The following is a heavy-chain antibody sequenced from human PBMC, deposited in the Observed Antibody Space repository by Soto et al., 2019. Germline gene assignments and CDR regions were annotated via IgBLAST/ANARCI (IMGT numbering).Heavy chain of an antibody. Sequence: GGSLRLSCAASGFTFSSYSMNWVRQAPGKGLEWVSYISSSSRTIYYADSVKGRFTISRDNAKNSPYLQMNSLRDEDTAVYYCARDGTRVVGAILVGAFDIWGQGTMVTVSS. CDR3: ARDGTRVVGAILVGAFDI. D-gene: IGHD3-3*01. J-gene: IGHJ3*02. V-gene: IGHV3-48*02. CDR2: ISSSSRTI. CDR1: GFTFSSYS.